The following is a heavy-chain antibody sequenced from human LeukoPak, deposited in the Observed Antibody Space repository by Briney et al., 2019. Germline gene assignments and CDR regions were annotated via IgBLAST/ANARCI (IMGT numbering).Heavy chain of an antibody. CDR3: AKDPDIVGAATPDY. Sequence: GGSLRLSCAASGFTFSSYAMSWVRQAPGKGLEWVSAISGSGGSTYYADSVKGRFTISRDNSKNTLYLQMNSLRAEDTAVYYCAKDPDIVGAATPDYWGQGTLVTVSS. D-gene: IGHD1-26*01. V-gene: IGHV3-23*01. CDR1: GFTFSSYA. J-gene: IGHJ4*02. CDR2: ISGSGGST.